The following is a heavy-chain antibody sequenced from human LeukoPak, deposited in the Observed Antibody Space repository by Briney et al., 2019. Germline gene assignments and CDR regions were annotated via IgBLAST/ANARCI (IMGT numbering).Heavy chain of an antibody. CDR2: INPSGGST. CDR1: GYTFTSYY. CDR3: ARTHSSSWYYSHFDY. Sequence: ASVKVSCKASGYTFTSYYMHWVRQAPGQGLEWMGIINPSGGSTSYAQKFQGRVTMTRDTSTSTVYMELSSLRSDDTAVYYCARTHSSSWYYSHFDYWGQGTLVTVSS. D-gene: IGHD6-13*01. V-gene: IGHV1-46*01. J-gene: IGHJ4*02.